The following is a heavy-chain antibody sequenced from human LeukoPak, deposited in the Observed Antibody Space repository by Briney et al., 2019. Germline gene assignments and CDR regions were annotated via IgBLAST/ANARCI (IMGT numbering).Heavy chain of an antibody. CDR2: ISSSSSTI. D-gene: IGHD6-13*01. J-gene: IGHJ4*02. CDR3: ARCHSRRNPPDY. CDR1: VFTFSSYS. V-gene: IGHV3-48*01. Sequence: GGSLRLSCAASVFTFSSYSMNWVRQAPGKGLEWASYISSSSSTIYYADAVKGRFTLSRDNDKNSLYLQMNSLRAEDTAVYYCARCHSRRNPPDYRGQGTLVTVSS.